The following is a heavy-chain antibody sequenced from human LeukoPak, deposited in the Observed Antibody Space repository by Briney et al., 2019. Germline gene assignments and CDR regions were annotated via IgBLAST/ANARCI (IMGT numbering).Heavy chain of an antibody. CDR2: IRSKANSYAT. CDR3: TRYHCSSTSCYPFGDY. J-gene: IGHJ4*02. V-gene: IGHV3-73*01. D-gene: IGHD2-2*01. CDR1: GFTFSGSA. Sequence: GGSLRLTCAASGFTFSGSAMHWVRQASGKGLDWVGRIRSKANSYATAYAASVKGRFTISRDHSKNTAYLQMNSLKTEDTAVYYCTRYHCSSTSCYPFGDYWGQGTLVTVCS.